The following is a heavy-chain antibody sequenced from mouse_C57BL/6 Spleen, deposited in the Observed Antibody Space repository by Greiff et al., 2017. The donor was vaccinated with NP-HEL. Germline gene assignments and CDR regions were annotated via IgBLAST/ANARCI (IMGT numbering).Heavy chain of an antibody. Sequence: VQLKQSGAELMKPGASVKLSCKATGYTFTGYWIEWVKQRPGHGLEWIGEILPGSGSTNYTEKFKGKATFTADTSSNTAYMQLSSLTTEDSAIYYCAREKQLRLRFAYWGQGTLVTVSA. CDR3: AREKQLRLRFAY. J-gene: IGHJ3*01. CDR2: ILPGSGST. V-gene: IGHV1-9*01. CDR1: GYTFTGYW. D-gene: IGHD3-2*02.